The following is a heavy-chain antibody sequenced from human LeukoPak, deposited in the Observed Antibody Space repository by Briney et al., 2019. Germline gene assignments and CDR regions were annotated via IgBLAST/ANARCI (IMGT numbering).Heavy chain of an antibody. V-gene: IGHV3-30-3*01. D-gene: IGHD3-10*01. CDR1: GFTFSSYA. CDR3: AREGYYGSGSPPSLYFDY. Sequence: GGSLRLSCAASGFTFSSYAMHWVRQAPGKGLEWVAVISYGGNYKYNADSVKGRFTISRDNSRSTLYLQMNSLRPEDTAIYYCAREGYYGSGSPPSLYFDYWGQGTLVTVSS. J-gene: IGHJ4*02. CDR2: ISYGGNYK.